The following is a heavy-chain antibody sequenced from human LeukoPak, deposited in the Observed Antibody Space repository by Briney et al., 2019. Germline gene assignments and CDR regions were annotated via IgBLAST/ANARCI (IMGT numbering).Heavy chain of an antibody. D-gene: IGHD5-24*01. V-gene: IGHV3-9*01. CDR1: GFTFDDYA. CDR3: AKDGGAGRWVQLGYFDY. Sequence: GGSLRLSCAASGFTFDDYAMHWVRQAPGKGLEWVSGISWNSGSIGYADSVKGRFTISRDNAKNSLYLQMNSLRAEDTALYYCAKDGGAGRWVQLGYFDYWGQGTLVTVSS. CDR2: ISWNSGSI. J-gene: IGHJ4*02.